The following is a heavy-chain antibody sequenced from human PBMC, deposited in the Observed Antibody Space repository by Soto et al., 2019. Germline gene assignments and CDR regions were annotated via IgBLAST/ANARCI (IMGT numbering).Heavy chain of an antibody. Sequence: GGSMRLSCAASGFTSSSYWMIWVRQAPGKGLEWVANIKQDGSEKYYVDSVKGRFTISRDNAKNSLYLQMNSLSAEDTGVYHCARDRPDVEPSACQPIFVYWCQGTLVTVSS. CDR2: IKQDGSEK. J-gene: IGHJ4*02. D-gene: IGHD1-1*01. CDR3: ARDRPDVEPSACQPIFVY. V-gene: IGHV3-7*01. CDR1: GFTSSSYW.